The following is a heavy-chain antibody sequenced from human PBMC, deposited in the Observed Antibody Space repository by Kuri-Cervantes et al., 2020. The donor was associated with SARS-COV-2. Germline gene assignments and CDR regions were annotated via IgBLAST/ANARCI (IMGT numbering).Heavy chain of an antibody. Sequence: SETLSLTCTVSGGSISSSSYYWGWIRQPPGKGLEWIGSIYYSGSTYYNPSLKSRVTISVDTSKNQFSLKLSSVTAADTAVYYFAREGYSYGVNWGQGTLVTVSS. J-gene: IGHJ4*02. CDR3: AREGYSYGVN. CDR2: IYYSGST. D-gene: IGHD5-18*01. V-gene: IGHV4-39*02. CDR1: GGSISSSSYY.